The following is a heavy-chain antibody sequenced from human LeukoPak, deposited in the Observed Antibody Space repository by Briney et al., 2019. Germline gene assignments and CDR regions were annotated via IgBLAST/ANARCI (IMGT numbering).Heavy chain of an antibody. V-gene: IGHV4-59*11. CDR2: IYYSGST. Sequence: PSETLSLTCTVSGGSISSHYWSWIRQPPGKGLEWIGYIYYSGSTNYNPSLKRRVTISVDTSKNQFSLKLSSVTAADTAVYYCARDFGGWYPGLFDYWGQGTLVTVSS. J-gene: IGHJ4*02. D-gene: IGHD6-19*01. CDR3: ARDFGGWYPGLFDY. CDR1: GGSISSHY.